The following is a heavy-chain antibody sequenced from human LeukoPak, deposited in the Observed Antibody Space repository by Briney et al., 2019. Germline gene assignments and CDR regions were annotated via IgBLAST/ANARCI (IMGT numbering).Heavy chain of an antibody. J-gene: IGHJ3*02. Sequence: SETLSLTCTVSGGSVSSGNYYWSWIRQPPGKGLEWIGYIYYSGSTNYNPSLKSRVTISVDTSKNQFSLKLSSVTAADTAVYYCAREDVRGYSYGPDAFDIWGQGTMVTVSS. CDR1: GGSVSSGNYY. D-gene: IGHD5-18*01. CDR2: IYYSGST. CDR3: AREDVRGYSYGPDAFDI. V-gene: IGHV4-61*01.